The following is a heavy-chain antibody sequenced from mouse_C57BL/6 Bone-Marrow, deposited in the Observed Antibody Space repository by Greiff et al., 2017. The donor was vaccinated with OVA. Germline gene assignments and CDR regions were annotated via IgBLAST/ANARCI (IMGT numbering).Heavy chain of an antibody. V-gene: IGHV1-15*01. Sequence: VQLKQSGAELVRPGASVKLSCKASGYTFTDYGMHWVKQTPVHGLEWIGDIDPYNGGTHYNQKFKGKATMTADKSSSTAYMQLRSLTSEDSAVYYCATGADCSIDYWGQG. CDR2: IDPYNGGT. CDR1: GYTFTDYG. J-gene: IGHJ2*01. CDR3: ATGADCSIDY. D-gene: IGHD2-5*01.